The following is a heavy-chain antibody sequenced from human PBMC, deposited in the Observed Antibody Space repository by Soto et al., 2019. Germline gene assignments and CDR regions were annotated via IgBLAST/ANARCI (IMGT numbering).Heavy chain of an antibody. J-gene: IGHJ6*02. CDR2: IIPIFGTA. D-gene: IGHD6-13*01. Sequence: SVKVSCKASGGTFSSYAISWVRQAPGQGLEWMGGIIPIFGTANYAQKFQGRVTITADESTSTAYMELSSLRSEDTAVYYCARYEDTGYSSPIPPYGMDVWGQGTTVTVSS. V-gene: IGHV1-69*13. CDR3: ARYEDTGYSSPIPPYGMDV. CDR1: GGTFSSYA.